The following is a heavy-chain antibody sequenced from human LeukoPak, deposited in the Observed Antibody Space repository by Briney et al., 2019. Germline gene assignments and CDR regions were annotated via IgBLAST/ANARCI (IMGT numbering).Heavy chain of an antibody. Sequence: GRSLRLSCAASGFTFSSYGMHWVRQAPGKGLEWVAVIPYDGSNKYYADSVKGRFTISRDNSKNTLYLQMNSLRAEDTAVYYCAKDLGVVATMNFDYWGQGTLVTVSS. V-gene: IGHV3-30*18. CDR3: AKDLGVVATMNFDY. CDR1: GFTFSSYG. J-gene: IGHJ4*02. CDR2: IPYDGSNK. D-gene: IGHD5-12*01.